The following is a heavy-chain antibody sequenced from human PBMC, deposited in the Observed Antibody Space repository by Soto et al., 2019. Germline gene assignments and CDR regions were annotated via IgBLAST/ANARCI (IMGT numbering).Heavy chain of an antibody. CDR3: ARGCGYSSGPHYFDY. D-gene: IGHD6-19*01. J-gene: IGHJ4*02. Sequence: SETLSLTCAVYGGSFSGYYWSWIRQPPGEGLEWIGEINHRGSTNYNPYIKSRVTISGDTSRNQYSLKMSSVTAADTVVYYCARGCGYSSGPHYFDYWGQGTLVTVSS. V-gene: IGHV4-34*01. CDR1: GGSFSGYY. CDR2: INHRGST.